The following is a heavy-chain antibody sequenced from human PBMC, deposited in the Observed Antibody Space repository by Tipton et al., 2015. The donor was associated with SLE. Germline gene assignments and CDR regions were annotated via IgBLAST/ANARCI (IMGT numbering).Heavy chain of an antibody. V-gene: IGHV4-39*07. Sequence: TLSLTCSVTGGSISNSRYYWGWIRQPPGKGLEWIGCMYYSGSTYYNPSLKSRVTISVDTSKNQFSLKLSSVTAADTAVYYCARDAGMDVWGQGITVTVSS. CDR3: ARDAGMDV. CDR1: GGSISNSRYY. CDR2: MYYSGST. J-gene: IGHJ6*02.